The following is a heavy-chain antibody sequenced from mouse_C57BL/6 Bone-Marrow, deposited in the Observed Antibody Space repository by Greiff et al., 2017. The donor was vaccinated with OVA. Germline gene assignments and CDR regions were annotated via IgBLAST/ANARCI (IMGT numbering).Heavy chain of an antibody. CDR3: ARGRSGDY. CDR2: IDPSDSYT. CDR1: GYTFTSYW. Sequence: QVQLQPGAELVMPGASVKLSCKASGYTFTSYWMHWVKQRPGQGLEWIGEIDPSDSYTNYNQKFKGKSTLTVDKSSSTAYMQLSSLTSEDSAVYYCARGRSGDYWGQGTTLTVSS. V-gene: IGHV1-69*01. J-gene: IGHJ2*01.